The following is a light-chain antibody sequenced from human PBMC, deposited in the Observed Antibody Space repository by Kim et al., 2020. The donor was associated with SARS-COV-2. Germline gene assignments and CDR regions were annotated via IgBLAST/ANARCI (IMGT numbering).Light chain of an antibody. Sequence: CASVGDRVTITCRASQSISSWLAWYQQKPEKAPKLLIYDASSLESGVPSRFSGSGSGTEFTLTISRLQPDDFATYYCQQYNSYSPTFGQGTKLEI. J-gene: IGKJ2*01. CDR3: QQYNSYSPT. V-gene: IGKV1-5*01. CDR2: DAS. CDR1: QSISSW.